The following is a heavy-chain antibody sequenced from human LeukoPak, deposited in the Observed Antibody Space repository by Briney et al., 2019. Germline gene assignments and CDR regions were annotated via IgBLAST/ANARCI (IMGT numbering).Heavy chain of an antibody. D-gene: IGHD6-13*01. CDR1: GGTFSSYA. CDR2: IIPMFGTA. Sequence: SVRXXCKASGGTFSSYAIRWVRQARGQGREWMGGIIPMFGTADYAQKLQGRDTITAEKSTRTAYMEVRRLRSEDTGVYKSARARSSSSWYIPIYYYYYMDVWGKGTTVTVSS. V-gene: IGHV1-69*06. CDR3: ARARSSSSWYIPIYYYYYMDV. J-gene: IGHJ6*03.